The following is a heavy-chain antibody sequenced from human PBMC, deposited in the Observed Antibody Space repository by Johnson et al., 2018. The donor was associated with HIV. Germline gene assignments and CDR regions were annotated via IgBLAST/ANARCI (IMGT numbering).Heavy chain of an antibody. CDR3: ARCRDAYTLLSAFDI. D-gene: IGHD5-24*01. CDR1: GFTFSTYA. V-gene: IGHV3-64*01. J-gene: IGHJ3*02. CDR2: ISSNGGST. Sequence: VQLVESGGGLVQPGGSLRLSCAASGFTFSTYAMNWVRQAPGKGLEYVSAISSNGGSTYYANSLKGRFTISRDNSKHTLYLQMGSRRAEDMAVYYCARCRDAYTLLSAFDIWGQGTMVTVSS.